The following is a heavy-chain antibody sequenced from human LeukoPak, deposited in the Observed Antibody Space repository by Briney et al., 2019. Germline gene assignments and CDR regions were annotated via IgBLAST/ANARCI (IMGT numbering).Heavy chain of an antibody. V-gene: IGHV3-33*01. CDR1: GFTFRSYG. CDR2: IWYDGSNK. D-gene: IGHD3-22*01. J-gene: IGHJ5*02. CDR3: ARYSSKWLDP. Sequence: GGSLRLSCAASGFTFRSYGMHWVRQAQGKGLEWVAVIWYDGSNKYYADAVKGRFTISRDNSNNTLYLQMNSLRAEDTAVYYCARYSSKWLDPWGQGTLVTVSS.